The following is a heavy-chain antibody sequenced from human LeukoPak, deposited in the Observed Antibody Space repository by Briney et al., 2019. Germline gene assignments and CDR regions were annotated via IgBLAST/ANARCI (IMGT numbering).Heavy chain of an antibody. D-gene: IGHD6-19*01. J-gene: IGHJ3*02. CDR2: MNPNSGNT. CDR1: GYTFTSYD. V-gene: IGHV1-8*01. CDR3: ARGRSSGWYPLGAFDI. Sequence: ASVKVSCKASGYTFTSYDINWVRQATGQGLEWMGWMNPNSGNTGYAQKFQGRVTMTRNTSISTAYMELSSLRSEDTAVYYCARGRSSGWYPLGAFDIWGQGTMVTVSS.